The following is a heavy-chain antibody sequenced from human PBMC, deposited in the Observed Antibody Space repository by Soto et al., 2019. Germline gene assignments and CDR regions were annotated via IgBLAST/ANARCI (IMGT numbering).Heavy chain of an antibody. Sequence: PSETLSLTCTVSGGSITSYNWNWLRQPPGKALEWIGYVYNSGSTNYNPSLKSRVTISVDTSKNQFSLKVNSVTAADTAVYYCARLGGSYAVPHFDYWGQGTLVTVS. CDR2: VYNSGST. CDR1: GGSITSYN. J-gene: IGHJ4*02. V-gene: IGHV4-59*01. D-gene: IGHD1-26*01. CDR3: ARLGGSYAVPHFDY.